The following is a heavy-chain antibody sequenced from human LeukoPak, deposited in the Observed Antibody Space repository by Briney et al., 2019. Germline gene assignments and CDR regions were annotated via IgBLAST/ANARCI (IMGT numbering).Heavy chain of an antibody. CDR1: GGSISSYY. Sequence: PSETLSLTCTVSGGSISSYYWSWIRQPPGKGLEWIGEINHSGSTNYNPSLKSRVTISVDTSKNHFSLKLSSVTAADTAVYYCARDYYYDSSGYYFDAFDIWGQGTMVTVSS. CDR2: INHSGST. J-gene: IGHJ3*02. CDR3: ARDYYYDSSGYYFDAFDI. D-gene: IGHD3-22*01. V-gene: IGHV4-34*01.